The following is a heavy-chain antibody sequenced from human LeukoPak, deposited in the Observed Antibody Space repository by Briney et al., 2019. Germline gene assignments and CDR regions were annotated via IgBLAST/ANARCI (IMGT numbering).Heavy chain of an antibody. D-gene: IGHD6-19*01. Sequence: GGSLRLSCAASGFTFSSYSMNWVRQAPGKGLEWVSSISSSSSYIYYADSVKGRFTISRDNAKNSLYLQMNSLRAEDTAVYYWARDRSDRLAVAGTSAFDYWGQGTLVTVSS. CDR1: GFTFSSYS. V-gene: IGHV3-21*01. J-gene: IGHJ4*02. CDR2: ISSSSSYI. CDR3: ARDRSDRLAVAGTSAFDY.